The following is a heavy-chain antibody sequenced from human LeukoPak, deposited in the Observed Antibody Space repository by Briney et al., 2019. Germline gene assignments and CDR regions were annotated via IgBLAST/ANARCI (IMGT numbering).Heavy chain of an antibody. V-gene: IGHV4-59*06. J-gene: IGHJ4*02. CDR3: ARFSDVLRYFDL. CDR1: GGSISSYY. Sequence: SETLSLTCTVSGGSISSYYWSWIRQHPGKGLEWIGYIYYSGSTYYNPSLKSRVTISVDTSKNQFSLKLSSVTAADTAVYYCARFSDVLRYFDLWGQGTLVTVSS. CDR2: IYYSGST. D-gene: IGHD3-9*01.